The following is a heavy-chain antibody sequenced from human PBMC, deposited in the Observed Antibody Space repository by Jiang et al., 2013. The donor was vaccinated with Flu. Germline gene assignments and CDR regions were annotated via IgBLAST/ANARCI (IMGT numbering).Heavy chain of an antibody. CDR1: VDPSSSGDYF. D-gene: IGHD3-10*02. CDR3: AAASSVTMWAFDF. V-gene: IGHV4-30-4*01. CDR2: IYYSGST. J-gene: IGHJ3*01. Sequence: KPSQTLSLTCQCRLVDPSSSGDYFWTWIRQPPGKGLECVGYIYYSGSTHYNPSLKSRLTMSLDTSKNQFSLKLSSVIVADTAVYYCAAASSVTMWAFDFWGLGTLVTVS.